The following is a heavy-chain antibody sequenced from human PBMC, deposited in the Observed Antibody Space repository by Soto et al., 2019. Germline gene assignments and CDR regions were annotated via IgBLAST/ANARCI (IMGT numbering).Heavy chain of an antibody. CDR3: ERAYMYAFDM. Sequence: QVQLVESGGDVVQPGRSLRLSCAASGFTLSSYAMYWARQAPGKGLEWVAVISYDGSNKYYADSVKGRFTISRDNSKNTLYLQMNSLRVEDTAVYYCERAYMYAFDMWGQGTMVTVSP. CDR2: ISYDGSNK. D-gene: IGHD5-18*01. CDR1: GFTLSSYA. J-gene: IGHJ3*02. V-gene: IGHV3-30-3*01.